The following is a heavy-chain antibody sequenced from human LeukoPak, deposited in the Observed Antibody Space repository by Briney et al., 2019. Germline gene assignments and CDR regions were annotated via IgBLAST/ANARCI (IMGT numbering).Heavy chain of an antibody. V-gene: IGHV4-59*01. D-gene: IGHD6-19*01. Sequence: PSETLSLTCTVSGGSISSYYWSWIRQPPGKGLEWIGYIYYSGSTNYNPSLKSRVTISVDTSKNQFSLKLSSVTAADTAVHYCARASGRYSSGWYEQFDYWGQGTLVTVSS. J-gene: IGHJ4*02. CDR1: GGSISSYY. CDR2: IYYSGST. CDR3: ARASGRYSSGWYEQFDY.